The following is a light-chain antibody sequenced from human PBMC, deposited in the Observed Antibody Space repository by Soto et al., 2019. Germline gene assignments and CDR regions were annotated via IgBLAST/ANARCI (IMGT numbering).Light chain of an antibody. CDR3: HQYYSSIT. J-gene: IGKJ4*01. CDR1: QDVDNNF. CDR2: ASS. V-gene: IGKV3-20*01. Sequence: EIVLTQSPGTLSLSPGEGATLSCRASQDVDNNFLAWYQQRPGQAPRLLIYASSRRATGIPDRCSGSGSGTDFTLTISRVGPEDIAVYFCHQYYSSITFGGGTKVEVK.